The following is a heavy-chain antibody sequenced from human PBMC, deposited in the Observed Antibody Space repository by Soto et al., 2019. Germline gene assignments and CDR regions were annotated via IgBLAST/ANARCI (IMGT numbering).Heavy chain of an antibody. Sequence: GGPLSHFWADSECTFSGPGLHWVSQASGEGLGWVGRIRSKANSYATAYAASVKGRFTISRDDSKNTAYLQMNSLKTEDTAFYYCTRRRDFWSGYYHACDIWGQGTMVTVSS. CDR2: IRSKANSYAT. J-gene: IGHJ3*02. V-gene: IGHV3-73*01. D-gene: IGHD3-3*01. CDR3: TRRRDFWSGYYHACDI. CDR1: ECTFSGPG.